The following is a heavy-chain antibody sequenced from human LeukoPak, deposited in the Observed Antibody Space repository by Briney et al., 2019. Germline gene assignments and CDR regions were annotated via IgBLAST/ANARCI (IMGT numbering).Heavy chain of an antibody. D-gene: IGHD5-18*01. V-gene: IGHV4-59*11. CDR1: GASMSTHY. J-gene: IGHJ4*02. CDR2: LLDSWRT. CDR3: ATIRRGSIYGYFDF. Sequence: SGTLSLTCTVSGASMSTHYWSWLRQPPGKGLEWIGYLLDSWRTKDNPSLQSRVTLSADTSKNQFSVRLTSVTAADTAVYYCATIRRGSIYGYFDFWGQGILVTVSS.